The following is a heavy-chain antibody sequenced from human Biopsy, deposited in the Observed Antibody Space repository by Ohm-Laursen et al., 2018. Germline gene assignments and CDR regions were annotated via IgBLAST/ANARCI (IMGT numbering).Heavy chain of an antibody. J-gene: IGHJ4*02. D-gene: IGHD3-10*01. V-gene: IGHV3-30*03. CDR1: GFSFSSYG. CDR2: ISDDGRNK. Sequence: SLRLSCAASGFSFSSYGMHWVRQAPGKGLEWVAVISDDGRNKYYIDAVKGRFTISRDNAKNTVFLQMNSLRAEDTAVYYCTRAEAGSGSLLYFDYWGQGTLVTVSS. CDR3: TRAEAGSGSLLYFDY.